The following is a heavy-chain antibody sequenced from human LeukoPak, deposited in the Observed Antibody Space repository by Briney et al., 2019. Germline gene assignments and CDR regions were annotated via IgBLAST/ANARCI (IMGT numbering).Heavy chain of an antibody. J-gene: IGHJ4*02. CDR2: IYYSGST. D-gene: IGHD1-26*01. Sequence: LSLTCXVSGGSISSGGYYWSWIRQHPGKGLEWIGYIYYSGSTYYNPSLKSRVTISVDTSKNQFSLKLSSVTAADTAVYYCARGGIVGATQFDYWGQGTLVTVSS. CDR1: GGSISSGGYY. CDR3: ARGGIVGATQFDY. V-gene: IGHV4-31*03.